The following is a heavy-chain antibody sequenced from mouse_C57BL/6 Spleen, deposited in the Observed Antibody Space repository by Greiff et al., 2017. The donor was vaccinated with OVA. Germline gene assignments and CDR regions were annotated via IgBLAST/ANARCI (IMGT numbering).Heavy chain of an antibody. CDR1: GYTFTSYW. D-gene: IGHD1-1*01. CDR2: INPSNGGT. J-gene: IGHJ3*01. V-gene: IGHV1-53*01. Sequence: QVQLQQPGTELVKPGASVKLSCKASGYTFTSYWMHWVKQRPGQGLEWIGNINPSNGGTNYNEKFKSKATLTVDKSSSTAYMQLSSLTSEDSAVYYWARGDGSSLNWFAYWGQGTLVTVSA. CDR3: ARGDGSSLNWFAY.